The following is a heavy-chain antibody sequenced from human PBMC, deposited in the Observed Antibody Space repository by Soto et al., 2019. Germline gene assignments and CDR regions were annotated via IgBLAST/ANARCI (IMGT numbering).Heavy chain of an antibody. Sequence: ETLSLTCAVNGGSFREYYWSWLRQPPGKGLEWIGEINQSGTTHYNPSLKRRINISIDTSKNQFSLNLTSVTAADTATYYCARDIITVIGGEIYYYFGMDVWGQGTTVTVSS. CDR1: GGSFREYY. CDR3: ARDIITVIGGEIYYYFGMDV. J-gene: IGHJ6*02. V-gene: IGHV4-34*01. D-gene: IGHD3-10*01. CDR2: INQSGTT.